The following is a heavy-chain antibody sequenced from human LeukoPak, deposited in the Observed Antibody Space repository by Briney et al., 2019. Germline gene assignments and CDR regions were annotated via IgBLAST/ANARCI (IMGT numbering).Heavy chain of an antibody. CDR2: TRNKANSYTT. Sequence: PGGSLRLSCAVSGFTFSDYYMDWVRQAPGKGLEWVGRTRNKANSYTTEYAASVRGRFTISRDDSNNSLYLQMNSLKIDDTAVYYCARGLVGYCGGGCVSSDYWGQGALVTVSS. CDR3: ARGLVGYCGGGCVSSDY. D-gene: IGHD2-21*02. V-gene: IGHV3-72*01. CDR1: GFTFSDYY. J-gene: IGHJ4*02.